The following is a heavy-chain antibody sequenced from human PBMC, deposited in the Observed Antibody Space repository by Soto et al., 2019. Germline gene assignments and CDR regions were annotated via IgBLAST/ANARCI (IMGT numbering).Heavy chain of an antibody. CDR3: TGARGDY. CDR2: IKSKTDGGTT. V-gene: IGHV3-15*01. D-gene: IGHD1-26*01. CDR1: GFTFSNAW. Sequence: EVQLVESGGGLVKPGGSLRLSCAASGFTFSNAWMSWVRQAPGKGLEWVGRIKSKTDGGTTDYEAPVKGRFTISRDDSKNTLYLPMNSLKTQDTAVYDCTGARGDYWGQGTLVTVSS. J-gene: IGHJ4*02.